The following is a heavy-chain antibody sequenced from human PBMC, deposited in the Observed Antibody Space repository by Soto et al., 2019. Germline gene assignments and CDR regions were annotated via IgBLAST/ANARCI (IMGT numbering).Heavy chain of an antibody. V-gene: IGHV3-33*01. CDR3: ASRSQALDY. CDR2: IWYDGSNK. Sequence: QVQLVESVGGVVQPGRSLRLSCAASGFTFSSYGMHWVRQAPGKGLEWVAVIWYDGSNKYYADSVKGRFTISRDNSKNTLYLQMNSMRAEDMAVYYCASRSQALDYWGQGTLVTVSS. J-gene: IGHJ4*02. CDR1: GFTFSSYG.